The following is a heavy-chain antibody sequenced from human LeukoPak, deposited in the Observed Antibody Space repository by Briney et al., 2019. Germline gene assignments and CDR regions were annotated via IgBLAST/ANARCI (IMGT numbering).Heavy chain of an antibody. CDR2: IKQDGSEQ. CDR3: ARSAMASFDY. D-gene: IGHD5-18*01. CDR1: GFTFSSYW. J-gene: IGHJ4*02. Sequence: GGPLRLSCAPSGFTFSSYWMSWVRQAPGKGLEGVANIKQDGSEQHYVASVKGRFTISRDNAKNSLYLQMNSLRAEDTAVYYRARSAMASFDYWGQGTLVTVSS. V-gene: IGHV3-7*01.